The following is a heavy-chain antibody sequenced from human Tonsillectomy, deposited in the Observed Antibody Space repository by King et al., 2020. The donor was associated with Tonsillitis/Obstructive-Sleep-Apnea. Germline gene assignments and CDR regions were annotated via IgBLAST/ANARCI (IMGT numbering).Heavy chain of an antibody. J-gene: IGHJ4*02. V-gene: IGHV3-49*04. CDR3: THGGKLDY. Sequence: EVQRVESGGGLVQPGRSLRLSCTGSGFTFGDYVMSWVRQAPGKGLEWVAFITRKTYGVTTEYSASVKGRFTVSRDDSKSIAYLQKNSLRTEDTAVCYCTHGGKLDYWGQGTLVTVSS. CDR1: GFTFGDYV. CDR2: ITRKTYGVTT. D-gene: IGHD4-23*01.